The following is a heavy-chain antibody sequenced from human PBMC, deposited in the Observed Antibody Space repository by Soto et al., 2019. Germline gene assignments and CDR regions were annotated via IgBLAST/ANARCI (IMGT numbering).Heavy chain of an antibody. D-gene: IGHD2-2*01. CDR2: IYYSGST. J-gene: IGHJ5*02. V-gene: IGHV4-59*08. CDR1: GGSISSYY. CDR3: ARRYCSSTSCYNWFDP. Sequence: SETLSLTCTVSGGSISSYYWSWIRQPPGKGLEWIGYIYYSGSTNYKPSIKSRVNKSVDTSKNQFSLKMSSVTAADTAVYYCARRYCSSTSCYNWFDPWGQGTLVTVSS.